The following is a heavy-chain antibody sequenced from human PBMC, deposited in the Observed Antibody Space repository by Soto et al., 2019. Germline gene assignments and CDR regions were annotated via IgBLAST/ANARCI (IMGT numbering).Heavy chain of an antibody. D-gene: IGHD2-2*01. J-gene: IGHJ3*02. Sequence: QMQLVQSGAEVKKPGSSVRVSCEASGGTHPISWVRQAPGQGLEWVGGIVPMFGGTNYAQKFQGRVTITADRSTNTVYLEMSSLRAEDTAVYYCASKGAAASWPHGFDMWGQGTRVTVSS. CDR3: ASKGAAASWPHGFDM. V-gene: IGHV1-69*06. CDR2: IVPMFGGT. CDR1: GGTHP.